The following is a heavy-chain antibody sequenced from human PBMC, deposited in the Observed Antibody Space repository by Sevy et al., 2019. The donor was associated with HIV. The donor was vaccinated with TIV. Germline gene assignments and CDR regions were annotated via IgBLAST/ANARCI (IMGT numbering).Heavy chain of an antibody. D-gene: IGHD1-1*01. CDR1: GFTFSDYS. J-gene: IGHJ3*02. CDR2: ISSSSYYI. V-gene: IGHV3-21*01. CDR3: ARATGTAALDAFDI. Sequence: GGSLRLSCAASGFTFSDYSMNWVRQAPGKGLEWVSSISSSSYYIYYADSVKGRFTISRDNAKNSLYLQMNSLRAEDTAVYYCARATGTAALDAFDIWGQGTMVTVSS.